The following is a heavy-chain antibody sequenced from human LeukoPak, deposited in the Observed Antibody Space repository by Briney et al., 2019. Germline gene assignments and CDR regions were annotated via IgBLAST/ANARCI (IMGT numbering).Heavy chain of an antibody. CDR2: IHTSGST. CDR1: GDSISTYY. V-gene: IGHV4-4*07. Sequence: SETLSLTCSVSGDSISTYYWSWIRQSAGKGLEWIGRIHTSGSTNYNPSLKSRVTMSVDTSKTQFSLKVSSVTAADTGVYYCARAPEFSSGWLLDYWGQGSLVTVSS. CDR3: ARAPEFSSGWLLDY. D-gene: IGHD6-19*01. J-gene: IGHJ4*02.